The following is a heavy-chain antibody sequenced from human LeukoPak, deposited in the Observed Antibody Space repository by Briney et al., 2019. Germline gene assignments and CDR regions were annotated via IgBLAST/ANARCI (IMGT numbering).Heavy chain of an antibody. CDR1: GFTFSSYA. Sequence: PGGSLRLSCAASGFTFSSYAMSWVRQAPGKGLEWIARITSGGTREYAASVEGRFTISRDDSKNTLSLQMNSLKTEDTAVYYCTSDHYNWGQGTVVTVSS. CDR2: ITSGGTR. CDR3: TSDHYN. D-gene: IGHD4-11*01. V-gene: IGHV3-15*01. J-gene: IGHJ3*01.